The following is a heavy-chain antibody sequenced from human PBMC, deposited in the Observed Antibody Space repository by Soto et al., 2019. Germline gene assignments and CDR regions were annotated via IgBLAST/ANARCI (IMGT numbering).Heavy chain of an antibody. CDR2: IYYSGST. CDR1: GGPISSYY. V-gene: IGHV4-59*01. CDR3: ARSAYSSGWEVSY. D-gene: IGHD6-19*01. J-gene: IGHJ4*02. Sequence: SETLSLTCTVSGGPISSYYWSWIRQPPGKGLEWIGYIYYSGSTNYNPSLKSRVTISVDTSKNQFSLKLSSVTAADTAVYYCARSAYSSGWEVSYWGQGTLVTVSS.